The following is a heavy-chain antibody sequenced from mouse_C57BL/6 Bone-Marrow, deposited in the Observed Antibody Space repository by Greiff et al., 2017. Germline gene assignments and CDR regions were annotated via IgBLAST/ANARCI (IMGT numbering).Heavy chain of an antibody. D-gene: IGHD2-1*01. V-gene: IGHV1-50*01. CDR2: IDPSDSYT. J-gene: IGHJ2*01. CDR1: GYTFTSYW. CDR3: GVVTGGGYFDD. Sequence: QVQLQQPGAELVKPGASVKLSCKASGYTFTSYWMQWVKQRPGQGLAWIGEIDPSDSYTNYNQKFKGKATLTVDTSSSTAYMQLSSLPSEDSAVYYGGVVTGGGYFDDWGQGTTLTVSS.